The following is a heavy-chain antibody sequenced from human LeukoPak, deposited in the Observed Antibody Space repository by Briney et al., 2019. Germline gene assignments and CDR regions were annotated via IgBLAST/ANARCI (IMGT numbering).Heavy chain of an antibody. CDR2: INHSGST. CDR3: ARTPAGDWKDFDY. D-gene: IGHD7-27*01. V-gene: IGHV4-34*01. J-gene: IGHJ4*02. CDR1: GVSFSGYY. Sequence: SETLSLTCAVYGVSFSGYYWSWIRQPPGKGLEWIGEINHSGSTNYNPSLKSRVTISVDTSKNQFSLKLSSVTASDTAVYYCARTPAGDWKDFDYWGQGTLVTVSS.